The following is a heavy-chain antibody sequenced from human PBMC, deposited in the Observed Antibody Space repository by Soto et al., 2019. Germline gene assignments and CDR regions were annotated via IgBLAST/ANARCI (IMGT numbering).Heavy chain of an antibody. Sequence: GASVKVSCKASGYTFTNYGIHWVRQAPGQRLEWMGWINAGSGDTKYSENFQGRVTITRDTSASTVYMELSSLRSEDTAVYYCARDRPDTAMVTVLGMDVWGQGTTVTVSS. J-gene: IGHJ6*02. CDR3: ARDRPDTAMVTVLGMDV. D-gene: IGHD5-18*01. CDR1: GYTFTNYG. CDR2: INAGSGDT. V-gene: IGHV1-3*01.